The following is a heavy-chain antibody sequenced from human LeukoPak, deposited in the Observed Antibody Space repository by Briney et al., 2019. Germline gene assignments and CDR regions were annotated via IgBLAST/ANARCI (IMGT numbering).Heavy chain of an antibody. CDR1: GGTFSSYA. CDR3: ARHYYDSQDRVDWFDP. CDR2: IIPIFGTA. J-gene: IGHJ5*02. V-gene: IGHV1-69*13. Sequence: ASVKVSCKASGGTFSSYAISWVRQAPGQGLEWMGGIIPIFGTANYAQKFQGRVTITADESTSTAYMELSSLRSEDTAVYYCARHYYDSQDRVDWFDPWGQGTLVTVSS. D-gene: IGHD3-22*01.